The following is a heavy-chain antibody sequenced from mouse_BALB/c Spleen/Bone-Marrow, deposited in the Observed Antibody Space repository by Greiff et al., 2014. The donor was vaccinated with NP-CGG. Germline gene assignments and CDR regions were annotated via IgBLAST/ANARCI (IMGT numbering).Heavy chain of an antibody. CDR2: ISSGGSYT. J-gene: IGHJ4*01. D-gene: IGHD2-1*01. V-gene: IGHV5-6-4*01. Sequence: EVMLVESGGGLVKPGGSLKLSCAASGFTFSSYTMSWVRQTPEKRLEWVATISSGGSYTYYPDSVKGRFTISRDNAKNTLYLQMSSLKSEDTAMHYCTRDEKGNYDYAMDYWGQGTSVTVSS. CDR3: TRDEKGNYDYAMDY. CDR1: GFTFSSYT.